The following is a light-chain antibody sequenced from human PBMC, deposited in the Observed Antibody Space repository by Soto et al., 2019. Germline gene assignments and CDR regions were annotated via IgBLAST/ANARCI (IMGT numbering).Light chain of an antibody. CDR1: QSVSGY. Sequence: EVVLTQSPVTLSLAPGERATLSCRASQSVSGYLAWYQQKPGQAPRLLIYDVSNRAPGIPARFSGSGSGTDFTLTISSLEPEDFAVYYCHQRSSWPLTFGGGTKVDIK. J-gene: IGKJ4*01. CDR3: HQRSSWPLT. V-gene: IGKV3-11*01. CDR2: DVS.